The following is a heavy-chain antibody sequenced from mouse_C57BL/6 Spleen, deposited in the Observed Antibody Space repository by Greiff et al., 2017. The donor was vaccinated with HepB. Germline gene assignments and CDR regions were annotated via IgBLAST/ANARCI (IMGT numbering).Heavy chain of an antibody. CDR3: ARKNRDAYYFDY. CDR1: GYTFTSYW. D-gene: IGHD4-1*01. J-gene: IGHJ2*01. V-gene: IGHV1-64*01. Sequence: QVQLQQPGAELVKPGASVKLSCKASGYTFTSYWMHWVKQRPGQGLEWIGMIHPNSGSTNYNEKFKSKATLTVDKSSSTAYMQLSSLTSEDSAVYYCARKNRDAYYFDYWGQGTTLTVSS. CDR2: IHPNSGST.